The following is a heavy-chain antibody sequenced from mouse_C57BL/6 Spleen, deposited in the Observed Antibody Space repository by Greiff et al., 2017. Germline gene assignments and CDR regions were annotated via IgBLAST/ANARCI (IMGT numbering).Heavy chain of an antibody. CDR3: ARDYGSSRYYFDY. J-gene: IGHJ2*01. CDR1: GYAFSSYW. D-gene: IGHD1-1*01. Sequence: QVQLQQSGAELVKPGASVKISCKASGYAFSSYWMNWVKQRPGKGLERIGQIYPGDGDTNYNGKFKGKGTLTAAKSSSTAYMQLSSLTSEDSAVYFCARDYGSSRYYFDYWGQGTTLTVSS. V-gene: IGHV1-80*01. CDR2: IYPGDGDT.